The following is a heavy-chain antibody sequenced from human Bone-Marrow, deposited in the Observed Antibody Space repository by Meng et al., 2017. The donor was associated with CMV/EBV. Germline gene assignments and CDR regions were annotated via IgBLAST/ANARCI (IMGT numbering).Heavy chain of an antibody. J-gene: IGHJ4*02. CDR1: GFTFSSYA. V-gene: IGHV3-7*01. CDR2: IKQNGSEK. Sequence: GESLKTSCAASGFTFSSYAMSWVRQAPGKGLEWVANIKQNGSEKYYVDSVKGRFTISRDNAKSSLYLQMNSLRAEDTAVYYCARDSSITIFGVVSNKQLDYWGQGTLVTVSS. D-gene: IGHD3-3*01. CDR3: ARDSSITIFGVVSNKQLDY.